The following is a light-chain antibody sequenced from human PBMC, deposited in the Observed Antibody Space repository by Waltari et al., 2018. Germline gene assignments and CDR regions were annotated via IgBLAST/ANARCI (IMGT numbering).Light chain of an antibody. V-gene: IGKV3-15*01. CDR1: QNVTNN. CDR3: QVRTNWLWT. J-gene: IGKJ1*01. Sequence: EVVVTQSPATLSLSPGERVSLSCRASQNVTNNFAWFQQRPGQAPRLLIYNASTRATDIPARFSGIGSGTEFTLTINSLQPEDLAIYYCQVRTNWLWTFGQGTKV. CDR2: NAS.